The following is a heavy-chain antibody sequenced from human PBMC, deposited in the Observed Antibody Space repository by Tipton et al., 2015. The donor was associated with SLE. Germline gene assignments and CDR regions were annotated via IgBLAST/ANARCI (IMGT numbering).Heavy chain of an antibody. CDR2: IFDNGST. Sequence: TLSLTCSVSGDSISSHYWSWIRQPPGKGLEWIGDIFDNGSTNYSPSLKSRVTISVDTSKNQFSLKLNPVTAADTAMYYCARHSGDYYYYGLDVWGQGTTVTIFS. CDR1: GDSISSHY. CDR3: ARHSGDYYYYGLDV. V-gene: IGHV4-59*08. J-gene: IGHJ6*02.